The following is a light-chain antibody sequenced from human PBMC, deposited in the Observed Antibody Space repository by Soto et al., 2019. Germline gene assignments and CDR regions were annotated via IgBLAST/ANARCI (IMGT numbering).Light chain of an antibody. CDR3: SSCTSRFTFV. J-gene: IGLJ1*01. V-gene: IGLV2-14*01. Sequence: QSALTQPASVSGSPGQSIARACTGTVSDVGAYNCVSWYQQHPGKAPKVMISEVSHRTSGVSDRFSGSKSGNTASLTISGLQAEDEADYYCSSCTSRFTFVFGSGTKLTV. CDR2: EVS. CDR1: VSDVGAYNC.